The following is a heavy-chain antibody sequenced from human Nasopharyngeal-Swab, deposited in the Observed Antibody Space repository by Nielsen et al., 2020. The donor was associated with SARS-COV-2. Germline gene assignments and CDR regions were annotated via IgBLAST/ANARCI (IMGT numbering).Heavy chain of an antibody. J-gene: IGHJ4*02. CDR1: GGSFSNYA. Sequence: SVQVSCKASGGSFSNYAISWVRQAPGQGLEWMGGIIPLLGIANYAQKFQDRVTITADKSTSTAYMELSSLRSDDTAVYYCARDIEEWLVVPSLSFDFWGQGTLVTVSS. CDR3: ARDIEEWLVVPSLSFDF. D-gene: IGHD3-3*01. CDR2: IIPLLGIA. V-gene: IGHV1-69*10.